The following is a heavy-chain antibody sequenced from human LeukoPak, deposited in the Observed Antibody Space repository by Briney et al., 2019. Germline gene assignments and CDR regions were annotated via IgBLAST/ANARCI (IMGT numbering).Heavy chain of an antibody. Sequence: AGGSLRLSCTISGFTLSSDWMTWVRQAPGKGLEWVANIKQDGSEKNYVDSVKGRFTIPRDNAKNSLYLQMNSLRVEDTAVYYCARDARIVGATTIDYWGQGTLVTVSS. V-gene: IGHV3-7*01. D-gene: IGHD1-26*01. CDR3: ARDARIVGATTIDY. CDR2: IKQDGSEK. J-gene: IGHJ4*02. CDR1: GFTLSSDW.